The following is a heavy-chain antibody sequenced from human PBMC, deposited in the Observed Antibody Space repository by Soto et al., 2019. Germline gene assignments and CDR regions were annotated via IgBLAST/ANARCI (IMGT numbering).Heavy chain of an antibody. D-gene: IGHD6-13*01. CDR3: ARGGLLVAAPDLYYFDY. J-gene: IGHJ4*02. V-gene: IGHV1-8*01. Sequence: ASVKVSCKDSGYTFISYDINWVRQATGQGLEWMGWMNPNSGNTAYAQKFQGRVTMTRDTSISTAYMELSSLTSEDTAVYYCARGGLLVAAPDLYYFDYWGQGTLVTVSS. CDR1: GYTFISYD. CDR2: MNPNSGNT.